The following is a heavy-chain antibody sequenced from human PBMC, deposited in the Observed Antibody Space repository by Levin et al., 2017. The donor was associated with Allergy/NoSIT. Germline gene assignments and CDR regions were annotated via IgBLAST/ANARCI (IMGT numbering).Heavy chain of an antibody. CDR2: IIPILGIA. V-gene: IGHV1-69*04. D-gene: IGHD5-18*01. J-gene: IGHJ3*02. Sequence: ASVKVSCKASGGTFSSYAISWVRQAPGQGLEWMGRIIPILGIANYAQKFQGRVTITADKSTSTAYMELSSLRSEDTAVYYCARGGGVDTAMVPEGAAFDIWGQGTMVTVSS. CDR3: ARGGGVDTAMVPEGAAFDI. CDR1: GGTFSSYA.